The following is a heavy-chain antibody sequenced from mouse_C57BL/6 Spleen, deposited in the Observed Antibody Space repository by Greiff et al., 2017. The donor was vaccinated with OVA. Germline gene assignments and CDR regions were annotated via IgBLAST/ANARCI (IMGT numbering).Heavy chain of an antibody. CDR3: ARERVGSSFYAMDY. V-gene: IGHV3-6*01. D-gene: IGHD1-1*01. CDR2: ISYDGSN. J-gene: IGHJ4*01. Sequence: EVQLQQSGPGLVKPSQSLSLTCSVTGYSITSGYYWNWIRPFPGNNLEWMGYISYDGSNNYNPSLKNRISITRDTSKHQFFLKLKSVTTEDTATYYGARERVGSSFYAMDYWGQGTSVTVSS. CDR1: GYSITSGYY.